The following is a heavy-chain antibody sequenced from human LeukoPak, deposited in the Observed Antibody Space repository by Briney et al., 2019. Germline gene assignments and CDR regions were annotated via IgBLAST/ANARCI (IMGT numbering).Heavy chain of an antibody. CDR1: GGSISSYY. D-gene: IGHD3-3*01. J-gene: IGHJ6*02. CDR2: IYYSGST. V-gene: IGHV4-59*12. Sequence: SETLSLTCTVSGGSISSYYWSWIRQPPGKGLEWIGYIYYSGSTNYNPSLKSRVTISVDTSKNQFSLKLSSVTAADTAVYYCAREHRDFWSGYTYYYYGMDVWGQGTTVTVSS. CDR3: AREHRDFWSGYTYYYYGMDV.